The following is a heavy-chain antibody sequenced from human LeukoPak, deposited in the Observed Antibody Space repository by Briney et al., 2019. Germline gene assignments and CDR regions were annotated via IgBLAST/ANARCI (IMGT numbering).Heavy chain of an antibody. V-gene: IGHV1-2*02. J-gene: IGHJ5*02. Sequence: GATVRVSCKPSGYTFTGYYMHWVRQAPGQGLEWMGWINPNSGGTNYAQKFQGRVTMTRDTSISTAYMELSRLRSDDTAVYYCARDPPNCSSTSCISWGQGTLVTVSS. CDR2: INPNSGGT. CDR1: GYTFTGYY. CDR3: ARDPPNCSSTSCIS. D-gene: IGHD2-2*01.